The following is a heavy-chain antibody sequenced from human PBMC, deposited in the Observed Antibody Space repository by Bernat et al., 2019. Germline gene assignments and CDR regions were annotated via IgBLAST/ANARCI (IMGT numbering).Heavy chain of an antibody. CDR2: ISGSGDST. V-gene: IGHV3-23*01. D-gene: IGHD3-3*01. J-gene: IGHJ4*02. CDR3: ARGEIFGVVSFDY. CDR1: GFTFSSHA. Sequence: EVQLLESGGDLVQPGGSLRLSCAASGFTFSSHAMSWVRQAPGKGLEWVSGISGSGDSTHFVDSVKGRFTISRDNSKNTLHLQMNSLRAEDTAVYYCARGEIFGVVSFDYWGQGTLVTVSS.